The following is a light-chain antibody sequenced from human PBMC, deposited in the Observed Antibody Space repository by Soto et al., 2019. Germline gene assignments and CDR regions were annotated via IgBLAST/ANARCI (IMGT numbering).Light chain of an antibody. V-gene: IGKV1-5*03. J-gene: IGKJ2*01. Sequence: DIQMTQSPSSLSASVGDRVTITCRASQSISTWLAWYQQKPGKAPKLLIYKASSLESGVPSEFSGSGSGTEFTLTTSSLQPDYFATYYCQQYNSYPYTFGQGTKLEIK. CDR2: KAS. CDR1: QSISTW. CDR3: QQYNSYPYT.